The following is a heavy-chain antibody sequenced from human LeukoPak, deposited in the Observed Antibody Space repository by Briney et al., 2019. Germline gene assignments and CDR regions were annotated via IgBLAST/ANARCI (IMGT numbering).Heavy chain of an antibody. CDR2: IYHSGST. D-gene: IGHD5-18*01. Sequence: SGTLSLTCAVSGGSISSSNWWSWVRQPPGKGLEWIGEIYHSGSTNYNPSLKSRVTISVDKSKNQFSLKLSSVTAADTAVYYCARHDVDTAMVRDYYYYGMDVWGQGTTVTVSS. CDR3: ARHDVDTAMVRDYYYYGMDV. J-gene: IGHJ6*02. CDR1: GGSISSSNW. V-gene: IGHV4-4*02.